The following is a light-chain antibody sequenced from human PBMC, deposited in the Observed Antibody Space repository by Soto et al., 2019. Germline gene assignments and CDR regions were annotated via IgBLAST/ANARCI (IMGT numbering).Light chain of an antibody. CDR1: SSDAGGYNY. CDR2: DVS. CDR3: SSSTGSSTYV. Sequence: QSVLAQPASVSRSPRHSITISCTGTSSDAGGYNYVSLYRQHPGKTPILLIFDVSNRPSGVSNRFPGSKSGNTASLPISRLQAEDEADYYCSSSTGSSTYVFGTGTQVTVL. J-gene: IGLJ1*01. V-gene: IGLV2-14*03.